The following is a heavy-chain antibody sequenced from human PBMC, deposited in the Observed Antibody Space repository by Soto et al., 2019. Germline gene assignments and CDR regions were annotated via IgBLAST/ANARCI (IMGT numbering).Heavy chain of an antibody. Sequence: PGGSLRLSCAASGFSFSISPMHWVRQAPGKGPEWVALISYDGTNKFYADSVKGRFTISRDNSKSTLYLQVDSLRDEDSAMFYCARSRSGAVADSFDFWGQGTLVTVSS. D-gene: IGHD3-10*01. CDR2: ISYDGTNK. J-gene: IGHJ4*02. CDR3: ARSRSGAVADSFDF. V-gene: IGHV3-30-3*01. CDR1: GFSFSISP.